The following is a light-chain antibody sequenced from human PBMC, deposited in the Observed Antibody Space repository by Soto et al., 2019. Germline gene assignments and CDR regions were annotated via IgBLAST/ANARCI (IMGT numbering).Light chain of an antibody. J-gene: IGLJ1*01. Sequence: QSVLTQSPSASASLGASVKLTCTLSSGHSNYAIAWHQQQPEKGPRYLMKVNSDGSHRKGDGIPDRFSGSSSGAQRYLTISSLQSEDAADYYCQTWGTGIRVFGTGTKLTVI. V-gene: IGLV4-69*01. CDR3: QTWGTGIRV. CDR2: VNSDGSH. CDR1: SGHSNYA.